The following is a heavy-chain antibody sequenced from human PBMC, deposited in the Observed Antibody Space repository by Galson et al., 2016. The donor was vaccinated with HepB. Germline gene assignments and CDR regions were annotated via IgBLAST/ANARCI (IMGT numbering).Heavy chain of an antibody. CDR3: ARGGLSRTSCLAD. J-gene: IGHJ4*02. CDR2: INTDGSNT. V-gene: IGHV3-74*01. CDR1: GFTFRSYW. Sequence: SLRLSCAASGFTFRSYWMHWVRQAPGEGLEWVSHINTDGSNTNYADSVKGRFTISRDNAENTLYLHLHNLRAEDTAVYYCARGGLSRTSCLADWGQGTLVTVSP. D-gene: IGHD2-2*01.